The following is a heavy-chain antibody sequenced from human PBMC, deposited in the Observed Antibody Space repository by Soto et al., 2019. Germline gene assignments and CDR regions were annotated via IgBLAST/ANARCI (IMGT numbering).Heavy chain of an antibody. CDR1: GFTFSSYA. V-gene: IGHV3-30-3*01. CDR2: ISYDGSNK. D-gene: IGHD2-21*01. Sequence: QVQLVESGGGVVQPGRSLRLSCAASGFTFSSYALHWVHQAPGKGLEWVAVISYDGSNKFYADSVKGRFTISRDTSKNTLYLQMNSLRAEDTAVYYCARVLGDYPNFDYWGQGTLVTVSS. CDR3: ARVLGDYPNFDY. J-gene: IGHJ4*02.